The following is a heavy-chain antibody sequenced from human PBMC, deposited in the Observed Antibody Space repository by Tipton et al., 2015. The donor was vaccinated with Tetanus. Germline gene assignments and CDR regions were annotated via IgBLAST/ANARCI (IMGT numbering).Heavy chain of an antibody. CDR3: ARPSTTVTPRAFDV. V-gene: IGHV4-31*11. Sequence: TLSLTCAVSGGSITSDNHYWSWIRQPPGKGLEWIGYIYHSGSTYYNASLKSRLDISLDTSKNQSSLRLTSVTVADTAVYYCARPSTTVTPRAFDVWGQGTMVTVSS. CDR1: GGSITSDNHY. D-gene: IGHD4-17*01. J-gene: IGHJ3*01. CDR2: IYHSGST.